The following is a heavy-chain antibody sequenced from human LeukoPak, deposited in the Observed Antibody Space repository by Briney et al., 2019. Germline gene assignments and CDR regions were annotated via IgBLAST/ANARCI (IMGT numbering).Heavy chain of an antibody. J-gene: IGHJ4*02. D-gene: IGHD6-19*01. V-gene: IGHV3-23*01. CDR1: GFTFSDYA. Sequence: GGSLRLSCAASGFTFSDYAMSWVRQAPGKGLEWLSVISGGSSGSTYYADSVKGRFTISRDNAKNTLYLQMNSLRAEDTAVYYCARRGAVAGTFDYWGQGTLVTVSS. CDR3: ARRGAVAGTFDY. CDR2: ISGGSSGST.